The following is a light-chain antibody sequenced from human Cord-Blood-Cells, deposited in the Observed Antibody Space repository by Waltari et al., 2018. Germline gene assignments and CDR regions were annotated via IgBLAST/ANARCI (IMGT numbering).Light chain of an antibody. J-gene: IGKJ1*01. CDR3: QQYNSYST. CDR2: DAS. V-gene: IGKV1-5*01. CDR1: QSISSW. Sequence: DIQMNQSPSTLSASVGDRVTITCRASQSISSWLAWYQQKPGKAPKLLIYDASSLESGGPSRFSGSGSGTEFTLTISSLQPDDFATYYCQQYNSYSTFGQGTKVEIK.